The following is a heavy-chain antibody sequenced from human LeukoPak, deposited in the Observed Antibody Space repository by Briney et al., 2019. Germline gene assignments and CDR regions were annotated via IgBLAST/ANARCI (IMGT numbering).Heavy chain of an antibody. J-gene: IGHJ5*02. D-gene: IGHD3-10*01. Sequence: SETLSLTCTVSGGSISSYYWSWIRQPPGKGLEWIGYIYYSGSTNYNPSLKSRVTISVDTSKNQFSLKLSSVTAADTAVYYCARGRITMVRGGYVNWFDPWGQGTLVTVSP. CDR3: ARGRITMVRGGYVNWFDP. CDR1: GGSISSYY. V-gene: IGHV4-59*01. CDR2: IYYSGST.